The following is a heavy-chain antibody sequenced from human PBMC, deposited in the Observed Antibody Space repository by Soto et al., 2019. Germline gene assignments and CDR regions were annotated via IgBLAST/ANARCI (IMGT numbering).Heavy chain of an antibody. CDR2: IIWNSGSI. V-gene: IGHV3-9*01. CDR1: GFTFDDYA. Sequence: EVQLVESGGGLVQPGRSLRLSCAASGFTFDDYAMHWVRQAPGKGLEWVSGIIWNSGSIGYADSVKGRFTISRDNAKNSLYLQMNSRRAEDTALYYCAKGGKLLWFGELSYYMDVWGKGPTVTVSS. J-gene: IGHJ6*03. D-gene: IGHD3-10*01. CDR3: AKGGKLLWFGELSYYMDV.